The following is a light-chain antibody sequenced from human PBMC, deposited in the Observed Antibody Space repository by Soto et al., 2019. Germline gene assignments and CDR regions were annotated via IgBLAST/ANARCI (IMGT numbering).Light chain of an antibody. CDR2: DSS. Sequence: EIVLTQSPATLSLSPGERAILSCRASQNIGKNLGWYRQKPGQAPTLLIYDSSYRATGVPARFSGSGSGTDFTLTINSLEPEDFAVYYCQHRDEWPPVATFGGGTTVEI. J-gene: IGKJ4*01. CDR3: QHRDEWPPVAT. V-gene: IGKV3-11*01. CDR1: QNIGKN.